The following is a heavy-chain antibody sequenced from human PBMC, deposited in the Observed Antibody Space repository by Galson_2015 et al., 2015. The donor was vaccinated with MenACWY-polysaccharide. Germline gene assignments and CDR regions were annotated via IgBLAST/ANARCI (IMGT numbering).Heavy chain of an antibody. CDR2: IYYTALT. CDR3: AREPPYSGYTRKSLDI. V-gene: IGHV4-31*03. J-gene: IGHJ3*02. CDR1: GASINSGGYF. Sequence: TLPLTCTVSGASINSGGYFWSWIRQHPGKGLEWIGNIYYTALTDYNPSLRSRITISVDTSRNQFSLNLTSVTAADTAVYYCAREPPYSGYTRKSLDIWGQGTMVTVSA. D-gene: IGHD5-12*01.